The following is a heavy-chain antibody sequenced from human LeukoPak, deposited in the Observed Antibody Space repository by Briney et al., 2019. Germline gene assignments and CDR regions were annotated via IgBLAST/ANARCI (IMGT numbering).Heavy chain of an antibody. D-gene: IGHD1-26*01. V-gene: IGHV3-9*01. Sequence: GGSLRLSCAASGFTFDDYAMHWVRRAPGKGLEWVSGISWNSGSIGYADSVKGRFTISRDNAKNSLYLQMNSLRAEDTALYYCAKGEVGATPGAFDYWGQGTLVTVSS. CDR2: ISWNSGSI. CDR3: AKGEVGATPGAFDY. J-gene: IGHJ4*02. CDR1: GFTFDDYA.